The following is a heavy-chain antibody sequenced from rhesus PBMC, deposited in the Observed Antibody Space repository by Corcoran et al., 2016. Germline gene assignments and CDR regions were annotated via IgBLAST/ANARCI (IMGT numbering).Heavy chain of an antibody. D-gene: IGHD6-25*01. V-gene: IGHV4-160*01. CDR2: INGSCGST. CDR3: VRDKAAGRD. CDR1: GYSISSNY. J-gene: IGHJ4*01. Sequence: QVQLQESGPGLVKPSETLSLTCAVSGYSISSNYWSWIRQPPGKGLEWIGYINGSCGSTYYIPSRKSRFTISTDTSKNQFSLKLSSVTAADTAVYYCVRDKAAGRDWGQGVLVTVSS.